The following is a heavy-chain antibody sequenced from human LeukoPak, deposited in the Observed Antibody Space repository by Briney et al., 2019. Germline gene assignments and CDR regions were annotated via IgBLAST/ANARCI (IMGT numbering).Heavy chain of an antibody. CDR2: IKLDGSEK. Sequence: GGSLRLSCAASGFTFSSYWMSWVRQAPGKGLEWVANIKLDGSEKYHVDSVKGRFTISRDNAKNTLYLQMNSLRVDDTAVYYCARPLRSQNEEYWGRGTLVIVSS. J-gene: IGHJ4*02. CDR3: ARPLRSQNEEY. CDR1: GFTFSSYW. V-gene: IGHV3-7*01. D-gene: IGHD4-17*01.